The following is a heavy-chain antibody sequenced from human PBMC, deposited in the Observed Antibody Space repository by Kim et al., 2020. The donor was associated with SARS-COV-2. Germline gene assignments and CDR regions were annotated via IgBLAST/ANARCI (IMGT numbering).Heavy chain of an antibody. Sequence: SETLSLTCTVSGASISTSYYWGWIRQPPGKGLEWLGSISGSPDYNPSLKSRVTISLDTSNTHFSLNLNSVTAADTAVYYCARDWGRDYGGLQYFQHWGRGTLVTVSS. CDR3: ARDWGRDYGGLQYFQH. CDR2: ISGSP. CDR1: GASISTSYY. J-gene: IGHJ1*01. V-gene: IGHV4-39*07. D-gene: IGHD4-17*01.